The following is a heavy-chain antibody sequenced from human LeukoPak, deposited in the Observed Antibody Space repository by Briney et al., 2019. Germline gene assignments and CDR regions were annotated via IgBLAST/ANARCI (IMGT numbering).Heavy chain of an antibody. J-gene: IGHJ5*02. CDR2: INHSVIT. V-gene: IGHV4-34*01. CDR1: VGSFSGYY. D-gene: IGHD3-3*01. Sequence: SETLSLTCAVYVGSFSGYYWSGIRQPPGKGREWIGEINHSVITNYNPSLKSQVTISVDTSKNQFSLKLISVTAADTAVYYCARNDFWSGYYTARAAKRNNWFDPWGQGTLVTVSS. CDR3: ARNDFWSGYYTARAAKRNNWFDP.